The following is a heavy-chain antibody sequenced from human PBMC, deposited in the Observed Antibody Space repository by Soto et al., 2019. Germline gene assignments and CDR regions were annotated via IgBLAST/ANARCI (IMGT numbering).Heavy chain of an antibody. CDR3: TTGLRLRWYYYYGMDV. Sequence: PGGSLRLSCAASGFTFSNAWMSWVRQAPGKGLEWVGRIKSKTDGGTTDYAAPVKGRFTISRDDSKNTLYLQMNSPKTEDTAVYYCTTGLRLRWYYYYGMDVWGQGTTVTVSS. CDR1: GFTFSNAW. D-gene: IGHD4-17*01. V-gene: IGHV3-15*01. CDR2: IKSKTDGGTT. J-gene: IGHJ6*02.